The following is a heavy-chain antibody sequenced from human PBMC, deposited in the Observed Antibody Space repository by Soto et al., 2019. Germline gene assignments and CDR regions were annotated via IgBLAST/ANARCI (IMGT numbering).Heavy chain of an antibody. CDR2: MYPGDSDT. V-gene: IGHV5-51*01. CDR3: ARGNRPPTYFFED. CDR1: GYSFTNYW. D-gene: IGHD1-1*01. Sequence: PGESLKISCKGSGYSFTNYWIGWVRLMPGKGLEHMGIMYPGDSDTRYSPSFQGQVTISADKSISTTYLQWSSLKASDTAIYYCARGNRPPTYFFEDWGQGTLVTSPQ. J-gene: IGHJ4*02.